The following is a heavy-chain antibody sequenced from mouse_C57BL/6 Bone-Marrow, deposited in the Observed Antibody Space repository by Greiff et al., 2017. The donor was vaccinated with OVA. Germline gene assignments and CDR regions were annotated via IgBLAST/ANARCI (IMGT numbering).Heavy chain of an antibody. D-gene: IGHD2-4*01. J-gene: IGHJ3*01. CDR3: ARSEGYYDYDEGFAY. CDR1: GYTFTSYW. CDR2: IYPGSGST. Sequence: QVQLKQSGAELVKPGASVKMSCKASGYTFTSYWITWVKQRPGQGLEWIGDIYPGSGSTNYNEKFKSKATLTVDTSSSTAYMQLSSLTSEDSAVYYCARSEGYYDYDEGFAYWGQGTLVTVSA. V-gene: IGHV1-55*01.